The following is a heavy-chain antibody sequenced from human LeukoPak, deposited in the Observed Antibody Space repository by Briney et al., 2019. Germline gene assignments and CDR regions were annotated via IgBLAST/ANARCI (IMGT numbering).Heavy chain of an antibody. D-gene: IGHD5-12*01. J-gene: IGHJ3*02. CDR2: IKQDGSQK. CDR3: ARTGIYDPFDI. Sequence: GGSLRLSCAASGFSFSTHDMHWVHQAPGKGLEWVANIKQDGSQKYYADSVKGRFAISRDNAKNSLFLQMNGLRAEDTAVYFCARTGIYDPFDIWGQGTMVTVSS. CDR1: GFSFSTHD. V-gene: IGHV3-7*01.